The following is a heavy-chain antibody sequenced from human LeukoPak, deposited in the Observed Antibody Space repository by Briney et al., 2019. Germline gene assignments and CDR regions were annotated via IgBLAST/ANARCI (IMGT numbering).Heavy chain of an antibody. CDR3: ARGRRDGYNHYWYFDL. V-gene: IGHV3-21*01. J-gene: IGHJ2*01. Sequence: GGSLRLSCAASGFTFSSYSMNWVRQAPGKGLEWVSSISSSSSYIYYADSVKGRFTISRDNAKNSLYLQMNSLRAEDTAVYYCARGRRDGYNHYWYFDLWGRGTLVTVSS. CDR2: ISSSSSYI. CDR1: GFTFSSYS. D-gene: IGHD5-24*01.